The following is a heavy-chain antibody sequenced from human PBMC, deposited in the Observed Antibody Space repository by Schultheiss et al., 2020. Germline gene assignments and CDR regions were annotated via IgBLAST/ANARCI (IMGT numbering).Heavy chain of an antibody. Sequence: SETLSLTCTVSGGSISSYYWSWIRQPAGKGLEWVGQIYTTGSTDYNPSLKSRVIISVDTSKNQFSLKVNSVTAADTAVYYCARVGYSYAFDYWGQGTLVTVYS. V-gene: IGHV4-4*07. CDR2: IYTTGST. CDR3: ARVGYSYAFDY. J-gene: IGHJ4*02. CDR1: GGSISSYY. D-gene: IGHD5-18*01.